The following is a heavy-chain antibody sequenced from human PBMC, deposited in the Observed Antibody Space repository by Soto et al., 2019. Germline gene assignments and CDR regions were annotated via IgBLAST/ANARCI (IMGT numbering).Heavy chain of an antibody. CDR3: AKTSFLNRDNWFDP. V-gene: IGHV3-23*01. CDR1: GFTFSSYA. J-gene: IGHJ5*02. Sequence: EVQLLESGGGLVQPGGSLRLSCAASGFTFSSYAMSWVRQAPGKGLEWVSAISGGAGSTHYADSVKGRFTISRDNSKDTLYLQMNGLRAEDTAVYYCAKTSFLNRDNWFDPWGQGTLVTVSS. CDR2: ISGGAGST.